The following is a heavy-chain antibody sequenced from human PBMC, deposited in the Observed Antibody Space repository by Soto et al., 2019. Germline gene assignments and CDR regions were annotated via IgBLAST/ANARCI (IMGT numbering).Heavy chain of an antibody. D-gene: IGHD6-19*01. CDR1: GFTFSSYG. V-gene: IGHV3-30*18. Sequence: QVQLVESGGGVVQPGRSLRLSCAASGFTFSSYGMHWVRQAPGKGLEWMAVISHDETITADADSVKGRFTISRDNSKNTLYLQMNSLRTEDTAVYHCAKLPHIGWHQHYSGMEVWCQGTRVTVSS. CDR2: ISHDETIT. J-gene: IGHJ6*02. CDR3: AKLPHIGWHQHYSGMEV.